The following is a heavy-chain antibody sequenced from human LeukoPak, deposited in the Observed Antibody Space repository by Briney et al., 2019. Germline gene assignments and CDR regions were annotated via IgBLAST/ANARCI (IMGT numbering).Heavy chain of an antibody. Sequence: SETLSLTCAVYGGSFSGYYWSWIRRPPGKGLEWIGYIFYSGRTSYNPSLKSRVTISVDTSKNHFSLTLSSVTAADTAVYYCARGQKYIYGYTVTELGSRYFDYWGQGTLVTVSS. CDR3: ARGQKYIYGYTVTELGSRYFDY. V-gene: IGHV4-59*01. CDR2: IFYSGRT. J-gene: IGHJ4*02. D-gene: IGHD5-18*01. CDR1: GGSFSGYY.